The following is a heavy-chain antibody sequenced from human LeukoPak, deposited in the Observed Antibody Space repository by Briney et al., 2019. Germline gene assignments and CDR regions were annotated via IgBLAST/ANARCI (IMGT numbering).Heavy chain of an antibody. CDR2: ISPYNGNT. J-gene: IGHJ5*02. V-gene: IGHV1-18*01. Sequence: ASVKVSCKASGYTFTTYGITWVRQAPGQGLEWMGWISPYNGNTNYAQNFQGRVTMTTDTSTSTAYMELRSLRSYDTAVYYCARGGAYCSGGSCPYNWFDPWGQGTLVTVSS. D-gene: IGHD2-15*01. CDR3: ARGGAYCSGGSCPYNWFDP. CDR1: GYTFTTYG.